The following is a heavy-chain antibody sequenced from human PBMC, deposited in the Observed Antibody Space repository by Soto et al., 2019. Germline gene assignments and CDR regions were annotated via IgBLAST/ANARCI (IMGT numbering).Heavy chain of an antibody. Sequence: SETLSLTCTVSGGSISSRSYYWGWIRQPPWAVLEWIGSIYYSGSTYYNPSLKSRVTISVDTSKNQFSLKLSSVTAADTAVYYCARGAREITFGGVIVLDYYGMDVWGQGTTVT. D-gene: IGHD3-16*02. V-gene: IGHV4-39*01. CDR1: GGSISSRSYY. CDR3: ARGAREITFGGVIVLDYYGMDV. CDR2: IYYSGST. J-gene: IGHJ6*02.